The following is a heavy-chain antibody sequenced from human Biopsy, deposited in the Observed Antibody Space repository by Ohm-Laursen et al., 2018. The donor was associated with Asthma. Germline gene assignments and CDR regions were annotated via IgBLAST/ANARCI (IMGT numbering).Heavy chain of an antibody. V-gene: IGHV3-30*18. D-gene: IGHD1-26*01. J-gene: IGHJ4*02. CDR3: AKEVFPGWELRRGPDS. CDR1: GFSFSNYG. CDR2: ISFDGTNR. Sequence: SLRLSCTAPGFSFSNYGMHWVRQAPGKGLDWVAVISFDGTNRNYTDSVKGRFTISRDNSRNTLHLEMNSLRAEDTAVYFCAKEVFPGWELRRGPDSWGQGTLVTVSS.